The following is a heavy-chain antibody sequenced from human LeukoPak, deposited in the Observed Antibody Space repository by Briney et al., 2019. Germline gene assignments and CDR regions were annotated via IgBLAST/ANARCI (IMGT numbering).Heavy chain of an antibody. V-gene: IGHV3-20*04. Sequence: GGSLRLSCAASGFTFSSYGMSWVRQAPGKGLERVSGINWNGDNTGSADSVKGRFTISRDNAKNSLYLEMNSLRAEDTALYYCAATYSGNWEFDYWGQGTLVTVSS. D-gene: IGHD1-26*01. CDR2: INWNGDNT. CDR1: GFTFSSYG. CDR3: AATYSGNWEFDY. J-gene: IGHJ4*02.